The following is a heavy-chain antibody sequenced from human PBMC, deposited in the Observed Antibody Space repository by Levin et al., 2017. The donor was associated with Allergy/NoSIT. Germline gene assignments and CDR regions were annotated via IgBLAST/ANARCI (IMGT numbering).Heavy chain of an antibody. CDR3: AKAGRSDA. V-gene: IGHV3-23*01. J-gene: IGHJ5*02. Sequence: LSLTCAASGFIFSNSAMSWVRQAPGKGLEWVSSISGSDGTTYYADSVKGRFTISRDNSKKMLYLQMKSLRGEDTALYFCAKAGRSDAWGQGTLVTVSS. CDR1: GFIFSNSA. D-gene: IGHD6-19*01. CDR2: ISGSDGTT.